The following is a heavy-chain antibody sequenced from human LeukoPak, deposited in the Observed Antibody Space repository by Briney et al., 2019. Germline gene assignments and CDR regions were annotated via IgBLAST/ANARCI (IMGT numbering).Heavy chain of an antibody. CDR1: GFTFSSYA. J-gene: IGHJ4*02. CDR2: ISGSGDNT. V-gene: IGHV3-23*01. Sequence: QPGGSLRLSCAASGFTFSSYAMTWVRQAPGKGLEWVSAISGSGDNTYYVDSVKGRFTISRDNAKNTQYLQIDSLRVEDTAVYYCARSLRSPRYCIDDTCYFDYWGQGTLVTVSS. D-gene: IGHD2-15*01. CDR3: ARSLRSPRYCIDDTCYFDY.